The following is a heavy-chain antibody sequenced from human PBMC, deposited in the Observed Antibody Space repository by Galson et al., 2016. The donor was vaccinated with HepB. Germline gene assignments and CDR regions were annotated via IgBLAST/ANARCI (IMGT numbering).Heavy chain of an antibody. Sequence: LRLSCAASQFTFSSYAMHWVRQAPGKGLEWVAVISQYGGDKQYADSVKGRFTISRDNSKNTLYLQMNSLRPEDTAVYYCARDLSGWCYYGMDVWGQGTTVTVS. CDR3: ARDLSGWCYYGMDV. D-gene: IGHD6-19*01. V-gene: IGHV3-30*04. J-gene: IGHJ6*02. CDR2: ISQYGGDK. CDR1: QFTFSSYA.